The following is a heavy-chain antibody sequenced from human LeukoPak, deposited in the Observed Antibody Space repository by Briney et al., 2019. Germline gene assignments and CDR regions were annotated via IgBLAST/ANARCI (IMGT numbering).Heavy chain of an antibody. J-gene: IGHJ4*02. Sequence: SETLSPTCTVSGGSMSNIYWSWIRQPPGKGLEWIGYIYYSGNTNYNPSLKSRVTISVDTSKNQFSLKLTSVTAADTAVYYCARGGWSLDYWGQGTLVTVSS. CDR2: IYYSGNT. CDR1: GGSMSNIY. V-gene: IGHV4-59*01. CDR3: ARGGWSLDY.